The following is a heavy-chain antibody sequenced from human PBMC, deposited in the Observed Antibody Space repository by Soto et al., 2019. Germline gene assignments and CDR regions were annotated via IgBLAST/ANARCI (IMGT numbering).Heavy chain of an antibody. CDR1: SVSIYSGSFH. J-gene: IGHJ4*02. Sequence: SETLSLTCTVSSVSIYSGSFHWGWIRQPPGKGLEWIGSINFSGSTYYNPSLKSRVTISVDTSKNQFSLDLRSVTAADTAVYYCARRHAPRYTTGNNHFDFWGQGSLVTVSS. CDR3: ARRHAPRYTTGNNHFDF. V-gene: IGHV4-39*01. CDR2: INFSGST. D-gene: IGHD1-1*01.